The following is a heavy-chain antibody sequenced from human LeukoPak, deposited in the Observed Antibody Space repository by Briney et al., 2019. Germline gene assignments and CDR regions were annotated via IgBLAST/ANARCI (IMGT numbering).Heavy chain of an antibody. CDR3: ARDIASNWFDP. Sequence: SETLSLTCTVSGGSISSYYWSWIRQPPGKGLEWIGYIYYSGSTNYNPSLKSRVTISVDTSKNQFSLKLSSVTAADTAVYYCARDIASNWFDPWGQGTLVTVSS. CDR1: GGSISSYY. J-gene: IGHJ5*02. CDR2: IYYSGST. D-gene: IGHD2-21*01. V-gene: IGHV4-59*01.